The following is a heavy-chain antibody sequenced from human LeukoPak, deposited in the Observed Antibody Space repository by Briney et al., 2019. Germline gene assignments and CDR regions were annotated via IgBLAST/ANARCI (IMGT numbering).Heavy chain of an antibody. J-gene: IGHJ4*02. CDR1: GYTFTSYA. Sequence: GASVKVSCKASGYTFTSYAMHWVLQAPGQRLEWMGWINAGNGNTKYSQKFQGRVTITRDTSASTAYMELSSLRSEDTAVYYCARGRQWLVGDLDYWGQGTLVTVSS. CDR2: INAGNGNT. V-gene: IGHV1-3*01. D-gene: IGHD6-19*01. CDR3: ARGRQWLVGDLDY.